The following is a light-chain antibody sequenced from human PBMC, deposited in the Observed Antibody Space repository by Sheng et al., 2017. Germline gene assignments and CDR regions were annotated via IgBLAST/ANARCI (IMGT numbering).Light chain of an antibody. V-gene: IGLV2-14*02. J-gene: IGLJ3*02. CDR3: SSYTSSSTLKV. Sequence: QSALTQPASVSGSPGQSITISCTGTSSDVGSYNLVSWYQQHPGKAPKVMIYDVSNRPSGVSNRFSGSKSGNTASLTISGLQAEDEADYYCSSYTSSSTLKVFGGGTKLTVL. CDR1: SSDVGSYNL. CDR2: DVS.